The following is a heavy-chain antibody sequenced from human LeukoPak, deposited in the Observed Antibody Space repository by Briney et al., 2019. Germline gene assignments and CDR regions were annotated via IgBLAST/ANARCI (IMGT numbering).Heavy chain of an antibody. Sequence: ASVKVSCKASGYSFTSYYMHWVRQAPGQGLEWMGIINPSGGSTSYAQKFQGRVTMTRDMSTSTVYMELSSLRSEDTAVYYCASSSGWFGWFDPWGQGTLVTVSS. CDR1: GYSFTSYY. CDR3: ASSSGWFGWFDP. V-gene: IGHV1-46*01. CDR2: INPSGGST. J-gene: IGHJ5*02. D-gene: IGHD6-19*01.